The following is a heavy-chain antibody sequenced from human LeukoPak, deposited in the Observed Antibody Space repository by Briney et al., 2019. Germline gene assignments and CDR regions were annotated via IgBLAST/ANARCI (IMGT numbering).Heavy chain of an antibody. D-gene: IGHD3-10*01. V-gene: IGHV3-7*03. CDR2: IKQDGSEK. CDR1: GFTFSSYW. Sequence: GGPLRLSCAASGFTFSSYWMSWVRQAPGKGLEWVANIKQDGSEKYYVDSVKGRFTISRDNAKNSLYLQMNSLRAEDTAVYYCARAQRITMVRGVNYYGMDVWGKGTTVTVSS. CDR3: ARAQRITMVRGVNYYGMDV. J-gene: IGHJ6*04.